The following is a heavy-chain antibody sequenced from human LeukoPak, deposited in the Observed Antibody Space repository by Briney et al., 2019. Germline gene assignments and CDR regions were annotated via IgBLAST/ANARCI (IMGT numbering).Heavy chain of an antibody. J-gene: IGHJ4*02. V-gene: IGHV3-21*01. CDR1: GFTFSSYS. CDR3: AKDSTWNDLMGTYYFDY. CDR2: ISSSSSYI. Sequence: GGSLRLSCAASGFTFSSYSMNWVRQAPGKGLEWVSSISSSSSYIYYADSVKGRFTISRDNAKNSLYLQMNSLRAEDTAVYYCAKDSTWNDLMGTYYFDYWGQGTLVTVSS. D-gene: IGHD1-1*01.